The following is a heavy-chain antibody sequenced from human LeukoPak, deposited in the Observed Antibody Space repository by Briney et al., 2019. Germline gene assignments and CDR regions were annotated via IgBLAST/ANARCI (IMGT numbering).Heavy chain of an antibody. Sequence: SETLSLTCTVSGGSISSSSYYCGWIRQPPGKGLEWIGNIYYTGSTFYNPSLESRVTISLDTSKNQFSLKLSSVTAADTAVYYCATNPLAGYWGQGTLVTVSS. J-gene: IGHJ4*02. CDR3: ATNPLAGY. D-gene: IGHD6-19*01. CDR2: IYYTGST. CDR1: GGSISSSSYY. V-gene: IGHV4-39*07.